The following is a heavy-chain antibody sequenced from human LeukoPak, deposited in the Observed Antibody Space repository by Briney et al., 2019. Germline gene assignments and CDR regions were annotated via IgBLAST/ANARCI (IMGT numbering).Heavy chain of an antibody. CDR1: GGSFSGYY. D-gene: IGHD6-13*01. J-gene: IGHJ6*02. Sequence: SETLSLTCAVYGGSFSGYYWSWIRQPPGKGLEWIGEINHSGSTNYNPSLKSRVTISVDRSKNQFPLKLSSVTAADTAVYYCARMSSRTYYYYYYGMDVWGQGTTVTVSS. V-gene: IGHV4-34*01. CDR2: INHSGST. CDR3: ARMSSRTYYYYYYGMDV.